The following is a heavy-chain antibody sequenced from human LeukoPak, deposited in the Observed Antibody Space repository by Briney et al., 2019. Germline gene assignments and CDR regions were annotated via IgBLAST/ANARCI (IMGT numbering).Heavy chain of an antibody. CDR2: MNPNSGNT. J-gene: IGHJ6*03. CDR1: GYTFTSYD. D-gene: IGHD6-13*01. CDR3: ARAGRAIAAAGPDYYYYYMDV. Sequence: ASVKVSCKASGYTFTSYDINWVRQATGQGLEWMGWMNPNSGNTGYAQKFQGRVTMTRNTSISTAYMELSSLRSEDTAVYYCARAGRAIAAAGPDYYYYYMDVWGKGTTVTVSS. V-gene: IGHV1-8*01.